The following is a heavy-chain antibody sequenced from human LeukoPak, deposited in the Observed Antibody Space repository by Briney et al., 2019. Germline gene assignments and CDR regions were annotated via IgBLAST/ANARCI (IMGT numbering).Heavy chain of an antibody. CDR3: ARKENVYYYFDY. CDR2: LYDSGST. D-gene: IGHD3-10*01. Sequence: SETLSLTCTVSGGSINSYYWSWIRQPPGKGLEWIGYLYDSGSTNYNPSLMSRVTMSVDTSKNQFSLKLSSVTAVDTAVYYCARKENVYYYFDYWGQGTLVTVSS. V-gene: IGHV4-59*12. J-gene: IGHJ4*02. CDR1: GGSINSYY.